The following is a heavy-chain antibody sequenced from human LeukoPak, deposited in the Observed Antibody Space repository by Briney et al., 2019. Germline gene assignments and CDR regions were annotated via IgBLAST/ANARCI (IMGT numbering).Heavy chain of an antibody. CDR3: ARSRSGTRWSISIDY. CDR2: IYYSGST. V-gene: IGHV4-39*01. D-gene: IGHD3-10*01. J-gene: IGHJ4*02. CDR1: GGSISGNIYY. Sequence: PSETLSLTCSVSGGSISGNIYYWGWIRQPPGKGLEWIGSIYYSGSTYYSPSLKSRVTISVDTSKNQFSLKLSSVTAADTAVYYCARSRSGTRWSISIDYWGQGTLVTVYS.